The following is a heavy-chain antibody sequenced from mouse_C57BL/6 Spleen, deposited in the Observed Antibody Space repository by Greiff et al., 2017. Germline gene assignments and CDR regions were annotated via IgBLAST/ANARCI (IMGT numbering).Heavy chain of an antibody. V-gene: IGHV1-53*01. CDR3: ERSGGYDGYFDV. CDR1: GYTFTSYW. CDR2: INPSNGGT. J-gene: IGHJ1*03. D-gene: IGHD2-2*01. Sequence: VQLQQPGTELVKPGASVKLSCKASGYTFTSYWMHWVKQRPGQGLEWIGNINPSNGGTNYNEKFKSKATLTVDKSSSTAYMQLSSLTSEDSAVYYGERSGGYDGYFDVWGTGTTVTVSS.